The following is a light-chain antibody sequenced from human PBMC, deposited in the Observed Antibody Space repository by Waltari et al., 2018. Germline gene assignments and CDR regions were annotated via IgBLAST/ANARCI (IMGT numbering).Light chain of an antibody. J-gene: IGLJ2*01. CDR2: DVS. Sequence: QSALTQPASVSGSPGQSITISCTGTSSDVGDYNYVSWYQRHPGKAPKLIIFDVSNRPSGVSNRFSGSKSGGTASLPISGLQAEDEADYYCSSYTSSSTYVVFGGGTKLTVL. V-gene: IGLV2-14*03. CDR3: SSYTSSSTYVV. CDR1: SSDVGDYNY.